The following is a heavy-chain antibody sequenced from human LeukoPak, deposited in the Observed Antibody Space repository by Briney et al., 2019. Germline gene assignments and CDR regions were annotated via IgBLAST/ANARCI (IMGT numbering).Heavy chain of an antibody. CDR2: IRSDGSSK. J-gene: IGHJ4*02. D-gene: IGHD4-17*01. Sequence: PGRSLRLSCAASGLTFSSFGLHWVRQAPGKGLEWVALIRSDGSSKNYADSVKGRFTISRDTSKNTVHLQMNNLRAEDTAVYYCAKWSGDYPSYYLDYWGQGTLVTVSS. CDR3: AKWSGDYPSYYLDY. CDR1: GLTFSSFG. V-gene: IGHV3-33*06.